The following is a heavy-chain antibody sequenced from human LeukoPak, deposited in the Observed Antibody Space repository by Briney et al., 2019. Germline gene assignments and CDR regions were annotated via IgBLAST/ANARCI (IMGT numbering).Heavy chain of an antibody. CDR1: GFTFSSYS. J-gene: IGHJ4*02. V-gene: IGHV3-21*01. CDR2: ISSSSSYI. Sequence: PGGSLRLSCAASGFTFSSYSMNWVRQAPGKGLEWVSSISSSSSYIYYADSVKGRFTNSRDNAKNSLYLQMNSLRAEDTAVYYCARFMTTVTIFDYWGQGTLVTVSS. D-gene: IGHD4-17*01. CDR3: ARFMTTVTIFDY.